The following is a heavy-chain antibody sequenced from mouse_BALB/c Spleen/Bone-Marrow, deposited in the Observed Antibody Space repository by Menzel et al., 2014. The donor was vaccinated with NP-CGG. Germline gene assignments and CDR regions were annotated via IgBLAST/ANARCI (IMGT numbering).Heavy chain of an antibody. V-gene: IGHV4-1*02. Sequence: DVKLVESGGGLVQPGGSLKLSCTAPGFDFSGYWMSWVRQAPGKGLEWIGEINPDSSTINYTPSLKDRFIISRDNAKNTLYLQMSKVRSEDTALYYCARLGYYGGFAYWGQGTLVTVSA. CDR3: ARLGYYGGFAY. J-gene: IGHJ3*01. CDR1: GFDFSGYW. CDR2: INPDSSTI. D-gene: IGHD2-3*01.